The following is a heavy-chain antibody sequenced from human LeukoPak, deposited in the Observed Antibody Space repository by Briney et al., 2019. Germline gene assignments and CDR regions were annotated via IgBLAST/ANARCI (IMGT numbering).Heavy chain of an antibody. J-gene: IGHJ5*02. V-gene: IGHV3-23*01. CDR1: GFTFSNYA. CDR2: ISGSGGST. D-gene: IGHD2-15*01. CDR3: AKGPNSAATGYLNWFDP. Sequence: AGGSLRLSCAASGFTFSNYAMSWVRQAPGKGLEWVSGISGSGGSTYYADSVRGRFTISRDNSKNTLFLQMNSLRADDTAVYYCAKGPNSAATGYLNWFDPWGQGTLVTVSS.